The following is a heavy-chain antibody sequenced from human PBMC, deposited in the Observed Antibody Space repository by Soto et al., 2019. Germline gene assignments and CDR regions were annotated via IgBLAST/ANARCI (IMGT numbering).Heavy chain of an antibody. J-gene: IGHJ4*02. CDR2: ISGSGGST. V-gene: IGHV3-23*01. Sequence: LRLSCAASGFTFSSYAMSWVRQAPGKGLEWVSAISGSGGSTYYADSVKGRFTISRDNSKNTLYLQMNSLRAEDTAVYYCAKDSGSYYYFDYWGQGTLVTVSS. CDR1: GFTFSSYA. D-gene: IGHD1-26*01. CDR3: AKDSGSYYYFDY.